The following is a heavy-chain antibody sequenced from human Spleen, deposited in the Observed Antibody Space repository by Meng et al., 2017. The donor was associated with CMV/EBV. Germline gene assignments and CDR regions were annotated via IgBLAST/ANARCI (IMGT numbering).Heavy chain of an antibody. Sequence: GYPFTAFDIHWVRQAPGQRLEWMGKINPDSGYTDLPQRFQGRVNMTRDTSISTAYLDLSSLRSDDTAVYYCAKDLRDIVVLPAAQVWGQGTLVTVSS. CDR2: INPDSGYT. CDR1: GYPFTAFD. J-gene: IGHJ4*02. V-gene: IGHV1-2*02. D-gene: IGHD2-2*01. CDR3: AKDLRDIVVLPAAQV.